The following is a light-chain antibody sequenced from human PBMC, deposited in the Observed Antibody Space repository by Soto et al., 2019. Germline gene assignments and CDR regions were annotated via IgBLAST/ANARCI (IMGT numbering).Light chain of an antibody. CDR2: GAS. Sequence: PMTQSPSSLSAAVGARVTITCRASQPISNYLNLYQQKPGEAPKVLIFGASSLQSGVPSKFSGSGYGTDFTLIINNLHPDDFATYYCQQTHAVPLTFGQGTRLEIK. J-gene: IGKJ5*01. CDR3: QQTHAVPLT. CDR1: QPISNY. V-gene: IGKV1-39*01.